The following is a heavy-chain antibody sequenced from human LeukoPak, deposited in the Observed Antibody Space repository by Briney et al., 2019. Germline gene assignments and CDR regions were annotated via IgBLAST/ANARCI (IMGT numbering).Heavy chain of an antibody. CDR1: GFTFSTYG. Sequence: GESLRLSCAASGFTFSTYGMHWVRQAPGKGLEWVAFIQYDGSDEHYADSVKGRFTISRDNSKNTLFLQMNSLRAEDTAMYYCAEDQQLQPFHYWGQGTLVTVSS. CDR3: AEDQQLQPFHY. D-gene: IGHD1-1*01. CDR2: IQYDGSDE. J-gene: IGHJ4*02. V-gene: IGHV3-30*02.